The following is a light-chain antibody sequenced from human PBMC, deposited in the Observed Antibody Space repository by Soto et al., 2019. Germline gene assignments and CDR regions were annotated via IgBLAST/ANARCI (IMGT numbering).Light chain of an antibody. Sequence: EIVLTQSPATLSLSPGERATLSCRASQSVGSYLAWYQQKPGQTPRLLIYDASNRATAIPARFSGSGSGTDFTLTISSLEPEDFAVYYCQQRSNWFGQGTKVDIK. CDR1: QSVGSY. CDR2: DAS. V-gene: IGKV3-11*01. J-gene: IGKJ1*01. CDR3: QQRSNW.